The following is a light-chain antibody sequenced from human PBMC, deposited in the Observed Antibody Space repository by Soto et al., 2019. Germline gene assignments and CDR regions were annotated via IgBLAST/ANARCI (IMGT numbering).Light chain of an antibody. Sequence: EVVVTQSPATLSVSPGERATLSCRASQSVSSNLAWYQQKPGQAPRLLIYGASTRATGIPARCSGSGSGTEFTLTISCLQSEEFAVYYCHQYDNWPKNFGQGTRLVI. CDR2: GAS. CDR3: HQYDNWPKN. V-gene: IGKV3-15*01. J-gene: IGKJ5*01. CDR1: QSVSSN.